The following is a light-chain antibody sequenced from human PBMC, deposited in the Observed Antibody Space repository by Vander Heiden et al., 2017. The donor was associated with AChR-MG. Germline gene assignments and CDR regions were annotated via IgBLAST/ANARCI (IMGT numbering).Light chain of an antibody. J-gene: IGLJ2*01. CDR3: QAWDSSVG. CDR2: QDS. Sequence: SYELTQPPSVSVSPGQTASITCSGDKLGDKYACWYQQKPGQSPVLVIYQDSKRPSGIPERFYGSNSGNTATLTISGTQAMDESDYYCQAWDSSVGFGGGTKLTVL. V-gene: IGLV3-1*01. CDR1: KLGDKY.